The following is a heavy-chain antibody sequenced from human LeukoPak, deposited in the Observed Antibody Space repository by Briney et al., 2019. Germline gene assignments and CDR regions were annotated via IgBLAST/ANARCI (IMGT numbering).Heavy chain of an antibody. CDR1: GGSISSYY. CDR3: ARAQDSSGPPYGMDV. CDR2: IYYSGST. V-gene: IGHV4-59*01. D-gene: IGHD3-22*01. J-gene: IGHJ6*02. Sequence: SETLSLTCTVSGGSISSYYWGWIRQPPGKGLEWIGYIYYSGSTNYNPSLKSRVTISVDTSKNQFSLKLSSVTAADTAVYYCARAQDSSGPPYGMDVWGQGTTVTVSS.